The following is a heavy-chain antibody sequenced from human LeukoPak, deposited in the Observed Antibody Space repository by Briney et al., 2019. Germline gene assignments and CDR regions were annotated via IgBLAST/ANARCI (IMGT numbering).Heavy chain of an antibody. CDR3: AKESTMIVVPFDY. V-gene: IGHV3-9*01. J-gene: IGHJ4*02. CDR2: ISWNSGSI. CDR1: GFIFNHYA. Sequence: GGSLRLSCAASGFIFNHYAMHWVRQTPGKGLEWVAGISWNSGSIGYADSVKGRFTISRDNAKNSLYLQMNSLRAEDTAVYYCAKESTMIVVPFDYWGQGTLVTVSS. D-gene: IGHD3-22*01.